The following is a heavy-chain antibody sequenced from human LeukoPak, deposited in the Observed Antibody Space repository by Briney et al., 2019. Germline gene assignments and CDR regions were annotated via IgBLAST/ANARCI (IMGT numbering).Heavy chain of an antibody. CDR3: AREDGYAAGSASYYYGMDV. J-gene: IGHJ6*02. Sequence: SETLSLTCTVSGGSISSYYWSWIRQPPGKGLEWIGYIYYSGSTNYNPSLKSRVTISVDTSKNQFSLKLSSVTAADTAVYYCAREDGYAAGSASYYYGMDVWGQGTTVTVSS. D-gene: IGHD5-18*01. CDR2: IYYSGST. CDR1: GGSISSYY. V-gene: IGHV4-59*01.